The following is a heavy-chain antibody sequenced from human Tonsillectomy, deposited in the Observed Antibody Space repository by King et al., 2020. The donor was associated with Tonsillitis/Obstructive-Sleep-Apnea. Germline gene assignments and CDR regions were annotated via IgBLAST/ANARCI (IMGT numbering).Heavy chain of an antibody. CDR3: ARGKGGYSYGYRYFDY. J-gene: IGHJ4*02. CDR2: INHSGST. V-gene: IGHV4-34*01. D-gene: IGHD5-18*01. CDR1: GGSFSGYY. Sequence: VQLPQWGAGLLKPSETLSLTCAVYGGSFSGYYWSWIRQPPGKGLEWIGEINHSGSTNYNPSLKSRVTISVDTSKNQFSLKLSSVTAADTAVYYCARGKGGYSYGYRYFDYWGQGTLVTVSS.